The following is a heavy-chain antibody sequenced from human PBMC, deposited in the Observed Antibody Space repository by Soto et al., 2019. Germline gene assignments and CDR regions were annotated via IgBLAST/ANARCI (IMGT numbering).Heavy chain of an antibody. J-gene: IGHJ4*02. CDR1: GYTFTNYY. V-gene: IGHV1-46*01. D-gene: IGHD3-10*01. CDR2: IYPSGGST. Sequence: ASVKVSCNASGYTFTNYYMYWVRQAPGQGLEWMGIIYPSGGSTRNAQKFQGRVTMTRDTSTSTVYMELSSLRSEDTAVYYCARDFSGPMDYWGRGTLVTVSS. CDR3: ARDFSGPMDY.